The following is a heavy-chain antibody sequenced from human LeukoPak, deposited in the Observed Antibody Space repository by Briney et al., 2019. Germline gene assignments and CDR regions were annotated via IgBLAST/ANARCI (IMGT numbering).Heavy chain of an antibody. CDR2: ISTNGGGT. V-gene: IGHV3-64D*09. Sequence: GGSLRLSCSASGFTFSSYAMHWVRQAPGKGLESVSAISTNGGGTYYADSVTGRFTISRDNSKNTLYLQMSSLRPEDTAVYYCVKDRGTGVFDYWGQGTLVTVSS. CDR3: VKDRGTGVFDY. CDR1: GFTFSSYA. J-gene: IGHJ4*02. D-gene: IGHD4-23*01.